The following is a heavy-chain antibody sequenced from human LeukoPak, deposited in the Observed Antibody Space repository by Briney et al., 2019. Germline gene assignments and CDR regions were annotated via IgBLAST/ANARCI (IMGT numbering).Heavy chain of an antibody. CDR1: GFTFSSFT. V-gene: IGHV3-48*02. J-gene: IGHJ4*02. Sequence: GGSLRLSCAASGFTFSSFTMNWARQVPGKGLEWISYISLGNSTMFYADSVKGRFTISRDNAKNSLYLQMNSLRDDYTAVYYCARVGNGRSWDYWGQGTLVSVSS. CDR3: ARVGNGRSWDY. CDR2: ISLGNSTM. D-gene: IGHD2-15*01.